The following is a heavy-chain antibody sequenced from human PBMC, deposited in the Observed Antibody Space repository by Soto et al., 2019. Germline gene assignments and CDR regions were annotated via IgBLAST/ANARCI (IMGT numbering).Heavy chain of an antibody. CDR1: GGSFSGYY. CDR2: INHSGST. V-gene: IGHV4-34*01. D-gene: IGHD6-13*01. Sequence: SETLSLTCAVYGGSFSGYYWSWIRQPPGKGLEWIGEINHSGSTNYNPSLKSRVTISVDTSKNQFSLKLSSVTAADTAVYYCARGRGSSWYYYYYGMDVWGQGTTVTVYS. CDR3: ARGRGSSWYYYYYGMDV. J-gene: IGHJ6*02.